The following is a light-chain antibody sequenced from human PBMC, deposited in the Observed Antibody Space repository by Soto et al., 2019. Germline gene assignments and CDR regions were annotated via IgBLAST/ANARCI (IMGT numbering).Light chain of an antibody. CDR3: AAWDDSLNGAV. V-gene: IGLV1-44*01. CDR2: SNN. Sequence: QSVLTQPPSASGTPGQRVTISCSGSRSNIGSNTVNWYQQLPGTAPKLLIYSNNQRPSGVPDRFSGSKSGTSAPLAISGLQSEDEADYYCAAWDDSLNGAVFGGGTKLTVL. CDR1: RSNIGSNT. J-gene: IGLJ2*01.